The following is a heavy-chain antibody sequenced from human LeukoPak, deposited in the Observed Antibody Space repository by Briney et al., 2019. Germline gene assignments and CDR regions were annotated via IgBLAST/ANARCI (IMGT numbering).Heavy chain of an antibody. CDR3: ARDRGPNTYDY. Sequence: PGGSLRLSCAASGFTFSRYWLGWVRQAPGKGLEWVANMNQDGGEQYYVESVKGRFTISRDNAKNSLYLQMNSLRVEDTAVYYCARDRGPNTYDYWGQGTLVTVSS. V-gene: IGHV3-7*01. D-gene: IGHD3-10*01. J-gene: IGHJ4*02. CDR1: GFTFSRYW. CDR2: MNQDGGEQ.